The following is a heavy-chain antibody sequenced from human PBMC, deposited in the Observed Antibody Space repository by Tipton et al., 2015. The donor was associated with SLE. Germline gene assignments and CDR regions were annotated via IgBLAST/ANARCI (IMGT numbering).Heavy chain of an antibody. CDR1: GASISSRDFY. Sequence: TLSLTCTVSGASISSRDFYWGWIRQHPEKGLEWIGYIYYSGRTFYNPSLRSRVIVSADSSKNQFSLKMTSVTAADTAVYYCAIRIVRGTSTASEPWGQGTLVTVSS. CDR3: AIRIVRGTSTASEP. J-gene: IGHJ5*02. D-gene: IGHD1-26*01. CDR2: IYYSGRT. V-gene: IGHV4-30-4*08.